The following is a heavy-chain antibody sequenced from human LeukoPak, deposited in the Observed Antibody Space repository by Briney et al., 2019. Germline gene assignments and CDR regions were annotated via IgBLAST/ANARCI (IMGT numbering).Heavy chain of an antibody. CDR1: GFTLSNYW. CDR2: INQDGSET. J-gene: IGHJ4*02. Sequence: GGSLRLSCAASGFTLSNYWMSRVRQAPGKGVEGVADINQDGSETYYVDSVRGRFTISRDNAQISLYLQMSSLRAEDTAVYYCARGGGRAGSDYWGQGTLVTVSS. D-gene: IGHD6-19*01. CDR3: ARGGGRAGSDY. V-gene: IGHV3-7*01.